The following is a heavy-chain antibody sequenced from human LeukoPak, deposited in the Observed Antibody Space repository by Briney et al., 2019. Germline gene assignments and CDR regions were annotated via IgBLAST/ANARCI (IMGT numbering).Heavy chain of an antibody. CDR1: GGSISSGSYY. V-gene: IGHV4-61*02. Sequence: SQTLSLTXTVSGGSISSGSYYWSWIRQPAGKGLEWIGRIYTSGSTNYNPSLKSRVTISVDTSKSQFSLKLSSVTAADTAVYYCASESYGDSFDYWGQGTLVTVSS. CDR2: IYTSGST. D-gene: IGHD4-17*01. J-gene: IGHJ4*02. CDR3: ASESYGDSFDY.